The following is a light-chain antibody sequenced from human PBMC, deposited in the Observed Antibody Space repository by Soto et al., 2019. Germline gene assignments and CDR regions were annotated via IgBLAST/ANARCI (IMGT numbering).Light chain of an antibody. J-gene: IGKJ4*01. CDR2: AAS. Sequence: DIQMTQYPSSLSASVGDRVTITCRASQSISSYLNWYQQKPGKAPKLLIYAASSLQSGVPSRFSGSGSGTDFTLTISSLQPEDFGTYYCQESYSTPPAFGGGTKVDI. CDR3: QESYSTPPA. V-gene: IGKV1-39*01. CDR1: QSISSY.